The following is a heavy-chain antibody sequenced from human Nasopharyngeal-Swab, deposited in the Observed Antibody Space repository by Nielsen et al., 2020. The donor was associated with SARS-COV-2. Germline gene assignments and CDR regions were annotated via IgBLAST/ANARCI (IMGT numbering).Heavy chain of an antibody. CDR3: AKGRGSYYYYMDV. Sequence: WILQPPGKGLQWVSSISPSGDSTYNADSVKGRFTLLRDTSVNTLYLQMDSLRAEDTAVYYCAKGRGSYYYYMDVWGKGTTVTVSS. V-gene: IGHV3-23*01. CDR2: ISPSGDST. D-gene: IGHD3-10*01. J-gene: IGHJ6*03.